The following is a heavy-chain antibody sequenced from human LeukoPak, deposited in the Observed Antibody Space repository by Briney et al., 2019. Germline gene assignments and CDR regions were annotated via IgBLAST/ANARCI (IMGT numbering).Heavy chain of an antibody. D-gene: IGHD2-2*01. CDR3: AMGDPYQLLEE. V-gene: IGHV1-24*01. J-gene: IGHJ4*02. CDR2: FDLDGGET. CDR1: GYSLTGLS. Sequence: ASVRVSCKVSGYSLTGLSKYWVRQAPGKGLEWMGGFDLDGGETVYAQKFEGRVTMTKDTSTDTVYMELSSLRSDDTAVYFCAMGDPYQLLEEWGQGTLVTVSS.